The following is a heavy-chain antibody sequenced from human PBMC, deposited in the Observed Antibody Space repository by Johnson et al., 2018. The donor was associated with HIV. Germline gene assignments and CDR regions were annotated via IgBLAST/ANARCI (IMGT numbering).Heavy chain of an antibody. D-gene: IGHD2-21*02. CDR1: GFTFSSYA. CDR2: ISYDGSNK. CDR3: ASCGGDCRDTFDI. V-gene: IGHV3-30-3*01. J-gene: IGHJ3*02. Sequence: QVQLVESGGGVVQPGRSLRLSCAASGFTFSSYAMHWVRQAPGKGLEWVAVISYDGSNKYYADSVKGRFTISRDNSKNALYLQMNSLRAEDTAVYYCASCGGDCRDTFDIWGQGTMFTVSS.